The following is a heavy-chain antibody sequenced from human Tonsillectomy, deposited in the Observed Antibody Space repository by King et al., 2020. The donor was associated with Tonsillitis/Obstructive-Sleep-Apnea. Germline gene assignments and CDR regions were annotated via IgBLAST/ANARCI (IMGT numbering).Heavy chain of an antibody. D-gene: IGHD3-16*01. CDR1: GYTFTSYY. Sequence: QLVQSGADVKKPGASVKVSCKASGYTFTSYYVHWVRQAPGQGLEWMGIINPSDGATSYAQKFQGRVTLTRDTSTSTVYMELSSLRSEDTAVYYCARAARGDPYTWVDPWGQGTLVTVSS. J-gene: IGHJ5*02. V-gene: IGHV1-46*01. CDR2: INPSDGAT. CDR3: ARAARGDPYTWVDP.